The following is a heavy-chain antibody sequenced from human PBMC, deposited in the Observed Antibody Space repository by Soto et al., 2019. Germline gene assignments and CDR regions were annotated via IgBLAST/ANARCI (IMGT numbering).Heavy chain of an antibody. CDR1: GFRFSSYS. J-gene: IGHJ4*02. CDR3: ATMNGYFEY. D-gene: IGHD3-22*01. V-gene: IGHV3-23*01. CDR2: ITATGDRT. Sequence: LRLSCADSGFRFSSYSMSWVRQTPGKGLEWVAAITATGDRTYYADSVTGRFTISRDNSKKTHYLQMTSLRAEDTAMYYCATMNGYFEYWGQGTPVTVSS.